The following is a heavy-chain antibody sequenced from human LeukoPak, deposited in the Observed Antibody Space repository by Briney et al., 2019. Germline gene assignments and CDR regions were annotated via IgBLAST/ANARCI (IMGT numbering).Heavy chain of an antibody. Sequence: SETLSLTCTVSGCSFSSYYWSWIRQPPGKGLEWIGYIYYSGITNYNPSLKSRVTISVDTSKNQFSLKLSSVTAADTAVYYCARGQGFVRGVILYYFVYWGQGTLVTVSS. CDR1: GCSFSSYY. J-gene: IGHJ4*02. CDR3: ARGQGFVRGVILYYFVY. D-gene: IGHD3-10*02. CDR2: IYYSGIT. V-gene: IGHV4-59*12.